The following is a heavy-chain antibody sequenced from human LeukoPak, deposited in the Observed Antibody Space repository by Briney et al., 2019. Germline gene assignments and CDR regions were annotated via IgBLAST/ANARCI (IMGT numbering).Heavy chain of an antibody. CDR2: IYHSGST. CDR1: GDSLTSGYY. V-gene: IGHV4-38-2*02. J-gene: IGHJ4*02. Sequence: SETLSLTCSVSGDSLTSGYYWGWIRQPPGKWLEWIGSIYHSGSTYYNPSLKSRVTTSVDTSKNQFSLKLSSVTAADTAVYYCARDLSARYYFDYWGQGTLVTVSS. CDR3: ARDLSARYYFDY.